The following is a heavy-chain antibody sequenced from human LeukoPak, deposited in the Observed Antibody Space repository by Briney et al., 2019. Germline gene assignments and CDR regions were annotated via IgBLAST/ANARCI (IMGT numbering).Heavy chain of an antibody. CDR3: ARGDVVPAAIDY. CDR2: IYYSGST. J-gene: IGHJ4*02. CDR1: GGSISSSSYY. V-gene: IGHV4-39*01. Sequence: SETLSLTCTVSGGSISSSSYYWGWIRQPPGKGLDWIGSIYYSGSTYYNPSLKSRVTISVDTSKNQFSLKLSSVTAADTAVYYCARGDVVPAAIDYWGQGTLVTVSS. D-gene: IGHD2-2*01.